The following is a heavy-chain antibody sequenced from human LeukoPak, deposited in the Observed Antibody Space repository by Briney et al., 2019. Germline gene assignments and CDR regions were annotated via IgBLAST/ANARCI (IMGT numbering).Heavy chain of an antibody. V-gene: IGHV3-23*01. J-gene: IGHJ3*02. CDR1: GFTFNSYA. CDR3: ARGMSSGRYAVDI. D-gene: IGHD6-19*01. CDR2: ISGSGGST. Sequence: GGSLRLSCAASGFTFNSYAMSWVRQAPGKGPEWVSGISGSGGSTYYADSVKGRFTISRDNSKYTLYLQMNSLRAEDTAVYYCARGMSSGRYAVDIWGQGTMVTVSS.